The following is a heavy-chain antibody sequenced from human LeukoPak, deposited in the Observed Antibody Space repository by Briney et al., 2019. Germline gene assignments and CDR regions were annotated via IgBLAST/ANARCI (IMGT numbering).Heavy chain of an antibody. CDR3: ARDLRDGYSYGFDY. J-gene: IGHJ4*02. V-gene: IGHV4-30-2*01. D-gene: IGHD5-18*01. CDR1: GGSISSGGYS. CDR2: IYHSGST. Sequence: SETLSLTCAVSGGSISSGGYSWSWIRQLPGKGLEWIGYIYHSGSTYYNPSLKSRVTISVDRSKNQFSLKLSSVTAADTAVYYCARDLRDGYSYGFDYWGQGTLVTVSS.